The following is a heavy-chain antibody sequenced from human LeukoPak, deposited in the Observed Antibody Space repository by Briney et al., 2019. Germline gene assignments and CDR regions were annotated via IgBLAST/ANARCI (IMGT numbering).Heavy chain of an antibody. J-gene: IGHJ6*04. CDR2: IYYSGST. V-gene: IGHV4-30-4*01. CDR3: ASALMYYDILTGYTDIYYYYYGMDV. CDR1: GGSIDSGHYY. D-gene: IGHD3-9*01. Sequence: KSSQTLSLTCTVSGGSIDSGHYYWSWIRQPPGKGLEWIGYIYYSGSTYYNPSLKSRVTISVDTSKNQFSLKLSSVTAADTAVYYCASALMYYDILTGYTDIYYYYYGMDVWGKGTTVTVSS.